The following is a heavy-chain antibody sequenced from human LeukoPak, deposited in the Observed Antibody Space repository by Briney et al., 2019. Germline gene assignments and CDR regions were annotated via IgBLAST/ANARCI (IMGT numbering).Heavy chain of an antibody. CDR1: GGSISSYY. V-gene: IGHV4-59*08. CDR2: IYYSGST. D-gene: IGHD3-9*01. CDR3: ATSPYDILTGYNYYGMDV. Sequence: SETLSLTCTVSGGSISSYYWSWIRQPPGKGLEWLGYIYYSGSTNYNPSLKSRVTISVDTSKNQFSLKLSSVTAADTAVYYCATSPYDILTGYNYYGMDVWGQGTTVTVSS. J-gene: IGHJ6*02.